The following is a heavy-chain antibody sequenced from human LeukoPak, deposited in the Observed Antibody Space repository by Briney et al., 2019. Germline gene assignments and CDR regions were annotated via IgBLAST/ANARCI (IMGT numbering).Heavy chain of an antibody. J-gene: IGHJ4*02. CDR1: GYSISSGSY. V-gene: IGHV4-38-2*02. D-gene: IGHD3-10*01. CDR2: IHHSGSI. CDR3: ASTYYYGSGHSAFDY. Sequence: SETLSLTCTVSGYSISSGSYWGWIRQPPGKGLEWIGSIHHSGSIYNNPSLKSRVTISVDTSKNQFSLKLSSVTAADTAVYYCASTYYYGSGHSAFDYWGQGTLVTVSS.